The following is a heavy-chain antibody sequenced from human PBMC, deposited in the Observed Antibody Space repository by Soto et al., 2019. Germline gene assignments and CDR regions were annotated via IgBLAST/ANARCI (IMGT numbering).Heavy chain of an antibody. CDR3: ARDRSNYYDNSGYSTWFDP. D-gene: IGHD3-22*01. CDR1: GGSLTTYH. Sequence: SETLSLTSTGSGGSLTTYHWRGIRQPPGTGLEWIAYMYYSESTKYNPSLKSRVTTSLDTSKNQFSLKLSSVTAADTAVYYCARDRSNYYDNSGYSTWFDPWGQGTLVTVS. J-gene: IGHJ5*02. CDR2: MYYSEST. V-gene: IGHV4-59*12.